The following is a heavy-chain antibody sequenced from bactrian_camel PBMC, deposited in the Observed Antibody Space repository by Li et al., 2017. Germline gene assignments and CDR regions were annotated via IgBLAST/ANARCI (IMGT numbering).Heavy chain of an antibody. CDR1: GYIDTPCC. V-gene: IGHV3S53*01. Sequence: HVQLVESGGGSVQVGGSLRLVCVASGYIDTPCCMGWFRETPDKPREGIAAIDSDGNTNYADSMGGRFTISLDKAKNTLYLQMNNLKPEDTSVYYCAADRGYGLDCDDGAGYWGQGTQVTVS. D-gene: IGHD3*01. CDR3: AADRGYGLDCDDGAGY. J-gene: IGHJ6*01. CDR2: IDSDGNT.